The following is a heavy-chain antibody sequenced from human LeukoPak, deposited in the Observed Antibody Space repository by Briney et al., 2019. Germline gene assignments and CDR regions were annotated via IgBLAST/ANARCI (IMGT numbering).Heavy chain of an antibody. Sequence: GGSLRLSCAASGFTFSSYAMSWARQAPGKGLEWVSAIYGGGEGTYYADSVKGRSTVSRDNSKNTLYLQMDGLRAEDTAVYYCAKMAGMTRQVYYMDVWGKGATVTVSS. D-gene: IGHD1-14*01. CDR1: GFTFSSYA. V-gene: IGHV3-23*01. J-gene: IGHJ6*03. CDR3: AKMAGMTRQVYYMDV. CDR2: IYGGGEGT.